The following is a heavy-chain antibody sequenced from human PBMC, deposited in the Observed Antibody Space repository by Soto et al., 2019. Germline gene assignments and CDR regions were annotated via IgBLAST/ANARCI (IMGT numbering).Heavy chain of an antibody. V-gene: IGHV4-31*03. Sequence: PSETLSLTCTVSGVSISSGGYYWTWIRQHPQKGLEWIGHIYYSGSTYYNPSLKSRVTVSVDTSKNQFSLKLSSVTAADTAVYYCAREYYYDSSGFDYWGPGTLVTVS. J-gene: IGHJ4*02. D-gene: IGHD3-22*01. CDR3: AREYYYDSSGFDY. CDR2: IYYSGST. CDR1: GVSISSGGYY.